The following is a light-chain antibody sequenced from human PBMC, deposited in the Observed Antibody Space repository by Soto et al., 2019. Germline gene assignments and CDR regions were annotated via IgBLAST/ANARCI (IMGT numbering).Light chain of an antibody. J-gene: IGKJ1*01. Sequence: DIQKTQSPSSLSASVGDRVTITCRASQSVDKWVNWYQQKPPKAPKLLLYATSTLHSGVPPRFSGSGSGTDFTLTITGLQPEDFATYYCQQSYSSPTFGQGTKVEIK. V-gene: IGKV1-39*01. CDR3: QQSYSSPT. CDR2: ATS. CDR1: QSVDKW.